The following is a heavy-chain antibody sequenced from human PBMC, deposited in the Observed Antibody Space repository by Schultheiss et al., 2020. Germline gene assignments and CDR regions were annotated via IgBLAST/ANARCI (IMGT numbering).Heavy chain of an antibody. CDR3: ARQGSAGAPGY. D-gene: IGHD4/OR15-4a*01. CDR1: GYSFTSYW. J-gene: IGHJ4*02. V-gene: IGHV5-51*01. Sequence: GGSLRLSCKGSGYSFTSYWIGWVRQMPGKGLEWMGIIYPGDSDTRYSPSFEGQVTFSADKSISTAFLQWSSLKASDTAVYYCARQGSAGAPGYWGRGTLVTVPS. CDR2: IYPGDSDT.